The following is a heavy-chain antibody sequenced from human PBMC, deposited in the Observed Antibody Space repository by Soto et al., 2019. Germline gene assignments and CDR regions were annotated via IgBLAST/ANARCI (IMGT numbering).Heavy chain of an antibody. J-gene: IGHJ5*02. Sequence: EVQLVESGGGLVQPGGSLRLSCAASGFTFSSYSMNWVRQAPGKGLEWVSYISSSSSTIYYADSVKGRFTISRDNAKNSMYLPMNRLRAEDTAVYYCARDRFDYYDISGYWRFAPWGQGTLVTVSS. CDR3: ARDRFDYYDISGYWRFAP. CDR2: ISSSSSTI. D-gene: IGHD3-22*01. CDR1: GFTFSSYS. V-gene: IGHV3-48*01.